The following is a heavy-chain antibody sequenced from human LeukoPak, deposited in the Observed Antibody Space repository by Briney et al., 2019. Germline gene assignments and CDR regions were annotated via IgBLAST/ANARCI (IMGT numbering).Heavy chain of an antibody. CDR2: IYTSGST. D-gene: IGHD3-22*01. CDR3: ARDEGKYYYDSSIFDY. Sequence: SETLSLTCTVSGGSISSYYWSWIRQPAGKGLEWIGRIYTSGSTNYNPSLKSRVTMSVDTSKNQFSLKLSSVTAADTAVYYCARDEGKYYYDSSIFDYWGQGTLVTVSS. J-gene: IGHJ4*02. V-gene: IGHV4-4*07. CDR1: GGSISSYY.